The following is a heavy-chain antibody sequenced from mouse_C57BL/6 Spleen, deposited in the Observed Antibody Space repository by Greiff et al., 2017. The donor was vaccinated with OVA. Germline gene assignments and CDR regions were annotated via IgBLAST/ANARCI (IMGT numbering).Heavy chain of an antibody. CDR1: GFTFSSYG. J-gene: IGHJ4*01. D-gene: IGHD2-3*01. CDR3: ARHNGYYDYYAMDY. CDR2: ISSGGSYT. V-gene: IGHV5-6*01. Sequence: EVHLVESGGDLVKPGGSLKLSCAASGFTFSSYGMSWVRQTPDKRLEWVATISSGGSYTYYPDSVKGRFTISRDNAKNTLYLQMSSLKSEDTAMYYCARHNGYYDYYAMDYWGQGTSVTVSS.